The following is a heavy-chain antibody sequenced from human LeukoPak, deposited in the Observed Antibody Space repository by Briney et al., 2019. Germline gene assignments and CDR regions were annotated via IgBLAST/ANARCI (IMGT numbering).Heavy chain of an antibody. J-gene: IGHJ4*02. CDR2: INPNSGGT. D-gene: IGHD3-9*01. Sequence: GASVKVFCKASGYTFTGYYMHWVRQAPGQGLEWMGWINPNSGGTNYAQKFQGRVTMTRGTFISTAYMELSRLRSDDTAVYYCARTRWDILTGYYKKGTYFDYWGQGTLVTVSS. CDR1: GYTFTGYY. V-gene: IGHV1-2*02. CDR3: ARTRWDILTGYYKKGTYFDY.